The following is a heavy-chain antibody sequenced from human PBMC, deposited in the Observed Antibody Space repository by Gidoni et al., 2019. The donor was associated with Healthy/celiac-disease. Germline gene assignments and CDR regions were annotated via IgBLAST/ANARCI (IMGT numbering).Heavy chain of an antibody. V-gene: IGHV3-23*01. Sequence: EVQLLESGGGLVQPGGSLRLSCAASGFTFSSYAMSWVRQAPGKGLEWVSAISGSGGSTYYADSVKGRFTISRDNSKNTLYLQMNSLRAEDTAVYYCAKVAEYYYDSSGYPDYWGQGTLVTVSS. D-gene: IGHD3-22*01. J-gene: IGHJ4*02. CDR3: AKVAEYYYDSSGYPDY. CDR2: ISGSGGST. CDR1: GFTFSSYA.